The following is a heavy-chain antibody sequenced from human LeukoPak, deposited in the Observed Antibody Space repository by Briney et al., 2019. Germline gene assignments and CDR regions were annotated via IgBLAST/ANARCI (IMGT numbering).Heavy chain of an antibody. CDR2: IYYSGST. V-gene: IGHV4-59*01. J-gene: IGHJ4*02. D-gene: IGHD5-18*01. Sequence: SETLSLTCTVSGGSISSYYWSWIRQPPGKGLEWIGYIYYSGSTNYNPSLKSRVTISVDTSKNQVSLKLSSVTAADTAVYYCARSGYSYGYGTHFDYWGQGTLVTVSS. CDR1: GGSISSYY. CDR3: ARSGYSYGYGTHFDY.